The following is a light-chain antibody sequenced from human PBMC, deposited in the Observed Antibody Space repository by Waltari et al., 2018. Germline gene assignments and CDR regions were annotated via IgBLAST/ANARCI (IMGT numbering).Light chain of an antibody. J-gene: IGKJ4*01. V-gene: IGKV3-11*01. Sequence: EIVLTQSPATLSLSPGERATLSCRASQSVSRYVAWYQQQPGQAPRLLIYDASNRATGIPARFSGNGSETDFTLTISSLEPEDFAVYYCQQRSNWRGLSFGGGTKVEIK. CDR2: DAS. CDR1: QSVSRY. CDR3: QQRSNWRGLS.